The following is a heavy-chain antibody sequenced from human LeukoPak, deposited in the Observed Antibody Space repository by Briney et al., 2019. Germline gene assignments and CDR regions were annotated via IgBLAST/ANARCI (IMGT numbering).Heavy chain of an antibody. CDR2: IKSKTDGGTS. CDR1: GFTFTNAW. J-gene: IGHJ5*02. D-gene: IGHD3-10*01. Sequence: GGSLRLSCAASGFTFTNAWMYWVRQAPGKGLEWVGRIKSKTDGGTSDYAAPVTGRFTISKDDSKSTLYLEMNSLKTEDTGVYYCSTLWYGAWGQGTLVTVSS. V-gene: IGHV3-15*01. CDR3: STLWYGA.